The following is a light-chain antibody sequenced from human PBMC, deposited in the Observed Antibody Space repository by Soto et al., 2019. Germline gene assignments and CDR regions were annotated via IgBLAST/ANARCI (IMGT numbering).Light chain of an antibody. CDR1: SSNIGNNY. Sequence: QSVLTQPPSVSAAPGQKVTISCSGSSSNIGNNYVSWYQQLPGTAPKLLIYDNNKRPSGIPDRFSGSKSGTSGTLDITGLQTGDEADYYCGTWDSSLSAVVFGGGTKVTVL. CDR3: GTWDSSLSAVV. V-gene: IGLV1-51*01. CDR2: DNN. J-gene: IGLJ2*01.